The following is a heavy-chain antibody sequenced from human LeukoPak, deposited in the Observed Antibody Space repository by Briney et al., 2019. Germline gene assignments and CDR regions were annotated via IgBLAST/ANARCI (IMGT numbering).Heavy chain of an antibody. CDR2: ISFDGSNK. CDR3: ATRRYGYYYDSSGYYY. D-gene: IGHD3-22*01. V-gene: IGHV3-30*03. Sequence: GGSLRLSSAASGFTFSSYGMHWVRQAPGKGLEWVAVISFDGSNKYYADSVKGRFTISRDNSKNTLYLQMNSLRAEDTAVYYCATRRYGYYYDSSGYYYRGQGTLVTVSS. CDR1: GFTFSSYG. J-gene: IGHJ4*02.